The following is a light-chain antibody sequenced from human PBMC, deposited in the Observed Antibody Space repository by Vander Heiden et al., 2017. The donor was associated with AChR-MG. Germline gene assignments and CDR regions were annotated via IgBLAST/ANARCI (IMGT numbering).Light chain of an antibody. Sequence: DIQMTQSPSTLSASVGDRVTITCRASQSISSWLAWYQQKPGKAPKLLIYKASSLESGVPSRFSGSGSGTEFTLTISSLQPDDFATYYCQQENSYSLTVGGGTKVEIK. CDR2: KAS. V-gene: IGKV1-5*03. CDR3: QQENSYSLT. CDR1: QSISSW. J-gene: IGKJ4*01.